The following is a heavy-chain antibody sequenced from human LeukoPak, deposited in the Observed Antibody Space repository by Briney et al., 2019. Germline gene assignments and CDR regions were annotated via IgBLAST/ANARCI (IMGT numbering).Heavy chain of an antibody. Sequence: WASVKVSCKASGYSLTNHDIHWVRQAPGQRLEWMGCINPDNGNTKYSQEFQGRVTITRDTSATTAYMELSSLRSEDMAVYYCTLYNYWGQGTLVTVSS. CDR1: GYSLTNHD. D-gene: IGHD2-2*02. J-gene: IGHJ4*02. V-gene: IGHV1-3*03. CDR3: TLYNY. CDR2: INPDNGNT.